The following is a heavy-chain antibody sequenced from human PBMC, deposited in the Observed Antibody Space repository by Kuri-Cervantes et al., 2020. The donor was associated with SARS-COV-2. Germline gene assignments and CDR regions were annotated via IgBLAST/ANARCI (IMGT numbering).Heavy chain of an antibody. D-gene: IGHD2-15*01. J-gene: IGHJ1*01. CDR2: IYYSGST. CDR1: GGSISSSSYY. V-gene: IGHV4-39*07. CDR3: ARGAGYWDGYFQH. Sequence: SETLSLTCTVSGGSISSSSYYWGWIRQPPGKGLEWIGSIYYSGSTYYNPSLKSRVTISVDTSKNQFSLKLSSVTAADTGVYYCARGAGYWDGYFQHWGQGTLVTVSS.